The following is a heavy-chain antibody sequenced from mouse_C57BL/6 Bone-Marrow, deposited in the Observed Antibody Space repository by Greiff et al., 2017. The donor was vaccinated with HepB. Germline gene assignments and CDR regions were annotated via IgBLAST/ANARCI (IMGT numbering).Heavy chain of an antibody. CDR3: ARLGITTVVAPDYFDY. CDR1: GYTFTSYW. V-gene: IGHV1-53*01. J-gene: IGHJ2*01. CDR2: INPSNGGT. Sequence: VQLQQPGTELVKPGASVKLSCKASGYTFTSYWMHWVKQRPGQGLEWIGNINPSNGGTNYNEKFKSKATLTVDKSSSTAYMQLSSLTSEDSAVYYCARLGITTVVAPDYFDYWGQGTTLTVSS. D-gene: IGHD1-1*01.